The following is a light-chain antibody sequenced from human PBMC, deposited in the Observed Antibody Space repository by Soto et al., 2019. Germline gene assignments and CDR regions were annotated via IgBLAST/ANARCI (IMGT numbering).Light chain of an antibody. J-gene: IGKJ1*01. CDR1: ETVNSN. V-gene: IGKV3-15*01. CDR2: TIS. Sequence: EIVMTQSPATLSVSPGERATLSCRASETVNSNLAWYQQKPGQAPRLLIYTISTRATGIPARFSGSGSGTEFTLTISSLQSEDFAVYYCQQYGSSPWTFGQGTKVDIK. CDR3: QQYGSSPWT.